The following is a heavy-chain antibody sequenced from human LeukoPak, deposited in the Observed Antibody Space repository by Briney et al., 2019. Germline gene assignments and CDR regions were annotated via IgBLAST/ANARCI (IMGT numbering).Heavy chain of an antibody. CDR3: ARRDWQYQLPDY. V-gene: IGHV5-10-1*01. D-gene: IGHD2-2*01. CDR1: GYSFTSYW. CDR2: IDPSDSYT. J-gene: IGHJ4*02. Sequence: GESLKISCKGSGYSFTSYWISWVRQMPGKGLEWMGRIDPSDSYTNYSPSFQGHVTISADKSISTAYLQWSSLKASGTAMYYCARRDWQYQLPDYWGQGTLVTVSS.